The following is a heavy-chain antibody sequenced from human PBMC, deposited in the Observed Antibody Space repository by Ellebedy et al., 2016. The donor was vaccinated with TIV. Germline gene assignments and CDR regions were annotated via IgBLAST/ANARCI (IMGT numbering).Heavy chain of an antibody. Sequence: MPSESLSLTCAISGDSVSNNGATWYWIRQSPSRGLEWLGRAYYRSNWNSDYAASVRGRVKFNSDTSMNQFSLHLTSVTPEDTAVYFCARGMWGPVSGTSFYYYFMDAWGKGTTVIVSS. CDR3: ARGMWGPVSGTSFYYYFMDA. V-gene: IGHV6-1*01. D-gene: IGHD1-1*01. CDR1: GDSVSNNGAT. CDR2: AYYRSNWNS. J-gene: IGHJ6*03.